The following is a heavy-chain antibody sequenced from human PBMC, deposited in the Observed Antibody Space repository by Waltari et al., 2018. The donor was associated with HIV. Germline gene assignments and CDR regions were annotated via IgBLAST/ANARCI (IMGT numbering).Heavy chain of an antibody. V-gene: IGHV3-33*01. CDR3: ARDSPAFSRGTEELDY. J-gene: IGHJ4*02. D-gene: IGHD2-2*01. CDR2: IWHDANNQ. CDR1: GFTFSSYD. Sequence: QVQLVESGGGVVQPGKSLRLSCAASGFTFSSYDMHWVRQAPGKGLEWVAVIWHDANNQYYADSVQGRFTISRDNSKNTLYLQMNSLRAEDTALYYCARDSPAFSRGTEELDYWGQGTLVTVSS.